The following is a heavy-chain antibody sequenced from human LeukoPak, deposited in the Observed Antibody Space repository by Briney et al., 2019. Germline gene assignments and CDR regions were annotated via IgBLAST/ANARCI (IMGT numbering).Heavy chain of an antibody. V-gene: IGHV4-4*02. J-gene: IGHJ4*02. CDR2: ISLTGRT. Sequence: SGTLSLTCGVSGGSITSTNWWSWVRQPPGQGLEWIGEISLTGRTNYNPSLIGRVIMSLDESRNQLSLTLTSVTAAYTAMYYCTRESGPYCPFGYWGQGTLVVVPS. D-gene: IGHD1-26*01. CDR1: GGSITSTNW. CDR3: TRESGPYCPFGY.